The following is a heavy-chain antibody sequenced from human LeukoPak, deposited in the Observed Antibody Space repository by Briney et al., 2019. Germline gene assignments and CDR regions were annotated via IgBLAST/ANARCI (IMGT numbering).Heavy chain of an antibody. J-gene: IGHJ4*02. V-gene: IGHV3-23*01. CDR3: AKDPNYYGSGTFDY. CDR2: ISGSGCST. CDR1: GFTFSSYA. D-gene: IGHD3-10*01. Sequence: PGGSLRLSCAASGFTFSSYAMSWVRQAPGKGLEWVSAISGSGCSTYYADSVKGRFTISRDNSKNTLYLQMNSLRAEDTAVYYCAKDPNYYGSGTFDYWGQGTLVSVSS.